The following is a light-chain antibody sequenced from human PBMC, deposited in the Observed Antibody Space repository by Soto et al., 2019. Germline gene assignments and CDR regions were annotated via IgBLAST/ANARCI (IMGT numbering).Light chain of an antibody. CDR3: QAWESSTGVGV. Sequence: SYELTQPPSVSVSPGQTASITCSGDRLGNKFASWYQQKSGQSPVLVIYEDSKRPSGIPGRFSGSNSGNTASLTISGTQAIDEGDYYCQAWESSTGVGVFGGGTKLTVL. CDR1: RLGNKF. V-gene: IGLV3-1*01. J-gene: IGLJ2*01. CDR2: EDS.